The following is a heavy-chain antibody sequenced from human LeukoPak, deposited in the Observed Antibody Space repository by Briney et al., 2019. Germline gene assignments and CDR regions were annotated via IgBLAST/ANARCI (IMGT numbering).Heavy chain of an antibody. D-gene: IGHD5-24*01. CDR1: GGTFSSYA. V-gene: IGHV1-69*05. J-gene: IGHJ4*02. CDR3: ARVDPEMATTGPFDY. Sequence: SVKVSCKASGGTFSSYAISWVRQAPGQGLEWMGRIIPIFGTANYAQKFQGRVTITTDESTSTAYMELSSLRSEDTAVYYCARVDPEMATTGPFDYWGQGTLVTVSS. CDR2: IIPIFGTA.